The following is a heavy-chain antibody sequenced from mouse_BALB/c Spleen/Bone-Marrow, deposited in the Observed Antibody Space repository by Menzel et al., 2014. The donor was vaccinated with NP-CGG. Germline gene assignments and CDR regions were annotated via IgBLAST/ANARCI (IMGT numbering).Heavy chain of an antibody. Sequence: EVQLVESGGGLVKLGGSLKLSCAASGSTFSSYYMSWVRQTPEKRLELVAAINSNGGSTYYPDTVKGRFTISRDNAKNTLYLQMSSPKSEDTALYYCARRGWDGYFDYWGQGTTLTVSS. CDR2: INSNGGST. CDR3: ARRGWDGYFDY. D-gene: IGHD4-1*01. V-gene: IGHV5-6-2*01. CDR1: GSTFSSYY. J-gene: IGHJ2*01.